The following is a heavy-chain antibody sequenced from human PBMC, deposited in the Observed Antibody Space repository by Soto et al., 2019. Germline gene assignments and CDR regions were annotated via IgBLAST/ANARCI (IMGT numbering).Heavy chain of an antibody. D-gene: IGHD6-13*01. J-gene: IGHJ5*02. CDR1: GYTFTSYA. V-gene: IGHV1-3*01. CDR2: INAANGET. CDR3: ARGQPQLMNWFDP. Sequence: QVQLVQSGAEVREPGASVKVSCKTSGYTFTSYATHWLRQAPGQRLEWMGWINAANGETKYSSKFKGRVTISRDTPANTAYMELRSLRSEDTAVYLCARGQPQLMNWFDPWGQGTLVTVSS.